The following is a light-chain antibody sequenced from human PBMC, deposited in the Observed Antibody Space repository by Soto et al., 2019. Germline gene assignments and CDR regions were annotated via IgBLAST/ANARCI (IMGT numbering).Light chain of an antibody. J-gene: IGLJ2*01. Sequence: QSVLTQPPSESGAPGQRVTISCSGSSSNIGSNSVNWYQQVAGTAPKLLIYGKNQRPSGVPHRFSDSKSGTSASLAISGLQSEDEADYYCSTWDDSLDGVVFGGGTKLTVL. CDR2: GKN. V-gene: IGLV1-44*01. CDR3: STWDDSLDGVV. CDR1: SSNIGSNS.